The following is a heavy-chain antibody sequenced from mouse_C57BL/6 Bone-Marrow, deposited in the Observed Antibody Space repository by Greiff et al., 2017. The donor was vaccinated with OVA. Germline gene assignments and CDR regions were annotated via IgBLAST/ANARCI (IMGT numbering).Heavy chain of an antibody. J-gene: IGHJ1*01. Sequence: VQLMESGAELARPGASVKLSCKASGYTFTSYGMSWVKQRTGQGLEWIGEIYPRGGNTYYTEKIKGKATLPADTTSSTAYLELRSLTSEDSAVSFWARSGCGYYGRGSYFDVWGPGTTLTVSS. CDR1: GYTFTSYG. CDR2: IYPRGGNT. CDR3: ARSGCGYYGRGSYFDV. V-gene: IGHV1-81*01. D-gene: IGHD1-1*01.